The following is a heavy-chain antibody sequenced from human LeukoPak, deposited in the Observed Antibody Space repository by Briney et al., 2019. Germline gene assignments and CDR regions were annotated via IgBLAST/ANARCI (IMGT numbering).Heavy chain of an antibody. CDR1: GFTFSTYS. D-gene: IGHD6-6*01. Sequence: GGSLRLSCAASGFTFSTYSMNWGRHAPGQGLEWVSSISSSSGYIYYADSVEGRFTISRDNAKNSLFLQMNSLRAEDTAVYYCETSPGLGYSSSLAGVDYWGQGTLVSVSS. CDR3: ETSPGLGYSSSLAGVDY. V-gene: IGHV3-21*01. J-gene: IGHJ4*02. CDR2: ISSSSGYI.